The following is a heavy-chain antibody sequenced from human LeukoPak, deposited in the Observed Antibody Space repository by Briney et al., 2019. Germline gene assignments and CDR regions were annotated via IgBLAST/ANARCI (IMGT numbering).Heavy chain of an antibody. Sequence: HSGGSLRLSCAASGFTFSRYGMHWVRQAPGKGREWVAFIRYDGSYKDYADAVKGRVTISREDSQNTLYLQMNSLRADDMAIYYCVRGMFPGEDYYYYMDAWGKGTTVTISS. J-gene: IGHJ6*03. CDR3: VRGMFPGEDYYYYMDA. CDR1: GFTFSRYG. V-gene: IGHV3-30*02. D-gene: IGHD3-10*02. CDR2: IRYDGSYK.